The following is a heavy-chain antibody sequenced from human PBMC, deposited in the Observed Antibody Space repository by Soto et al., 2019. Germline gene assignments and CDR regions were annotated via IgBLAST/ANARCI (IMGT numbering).Heavy chain of an antibody. D-gene: IGHD5-12*01. J-gene: IGHJ4*02. V-gene: IGHV4-31*03. CDR3: VGQYSGYLLFDY. CDR2: IYYSGST. Sequence: SETLSLTCTVSGGSISSGGYYWSWIRQHPGKGLEWIGYIYYSGSTYYNPSLKSRVTISVDTSKNQFSLKLSSVTAADTAVYYCVGQYSGYLLFDYWGQGTLVTVSS. CDR1: GGSISSGGYY.